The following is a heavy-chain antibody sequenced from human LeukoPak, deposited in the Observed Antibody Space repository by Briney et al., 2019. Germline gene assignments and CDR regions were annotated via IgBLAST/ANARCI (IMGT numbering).Heavy chain of an antibody. CDR1: GGSVSSNY. D-gene: IGHD6-6*01. J-gene: IGHJ5*02. V-gene: IGHV4-59*02. Sequence: PSESLSLTCTVSGGSVSSNYWSWIRQPPGKELEWIGYIYYSGSTNYNPSLKRRVTISVDTAENQFSLKLTSVTAAGTGVYYCARDREYSPSGHVWFDPWGDGILVTVS. CDR2: IYYSGST. CDR3: ARDREYSPSGHVWFDP.